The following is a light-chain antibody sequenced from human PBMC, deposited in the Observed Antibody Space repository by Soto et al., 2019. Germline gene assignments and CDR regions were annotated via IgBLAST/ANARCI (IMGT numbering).Light chain of an antibody. V-gene: IGKV1-5*02. CDR2: DAS. J-gene: IGKJ1*01. CDR1: QSISSW. Sequence: DIQMTQSPSTLSASVGDRVTIICRASQSISSWLAWYQQKPGKAPKLLIYDASSLESGVPSRFSGSGSGTEFTLTISSLQPDDFATYYCQHIGTFGQGTKVEIK. CDR3: QHIGT.